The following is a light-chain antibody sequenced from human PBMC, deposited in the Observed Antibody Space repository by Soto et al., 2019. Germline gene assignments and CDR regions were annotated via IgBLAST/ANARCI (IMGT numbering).Light chain of an antibody. CDR3: QQYGSLSWT. J-gene: IGKJ1*01. CDR2: DAS. CDR1: QSVSSN. Sequence: KVMTKSSATLSVSPGERATLSCRASQSVSSNLAWYQQKPGQAPRLLIYDASSRATGVPDRFSGSGSGTDFTLTISRLEPEDFAVYYCQQYGSLSWTFGQRTKVDIK. V-gene: IGKV3-20*01.